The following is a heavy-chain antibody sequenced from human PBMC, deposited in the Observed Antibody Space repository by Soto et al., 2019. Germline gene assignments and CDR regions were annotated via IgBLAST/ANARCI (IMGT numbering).Heavy chain of an antibody. V-gene: IGHV3-30*18. J-gene: IGHJ4*02. CDR3: AKEDYYDGVY. D-gene: IGHD3-22*01. Sequence: GGSLRLSCAASGFPFSSYGMHWVRQAPGKGLEWVAVISYDGSNKYYADSVKGRFTISRDNSKNTLYLQMNSLRAEDAAVYYSAKEDYYDGVYWGQGTLVTVS. CDR1: GFPFSSYG. CDR2: ISYDGSNK.